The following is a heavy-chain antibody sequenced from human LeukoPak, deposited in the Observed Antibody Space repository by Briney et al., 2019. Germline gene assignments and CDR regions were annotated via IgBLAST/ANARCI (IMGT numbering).Heavy chain of an antibody. J-gene: IGHJ4*02. V-gene: IGHV3-7*03. D-gene: IGHD6-13*01. Sequence: GGSLRLSCTVSGFILSDYWMSWVRQAPGKGLEWVANIRQDGDTKYYVDSVKGRFTISRDNAMNSLYLQMNSLRAEDTAIYYCARSLPYGTTWYGRSDFWGQGTLVTVSS. CDR2: IRQDGDTK. CDR1: GFILSDYW. CDR3: ARSLPYGTTWYGRSDF.